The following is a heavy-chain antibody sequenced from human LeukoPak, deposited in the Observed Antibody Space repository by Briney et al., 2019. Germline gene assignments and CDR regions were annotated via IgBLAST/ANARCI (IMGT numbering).Heavy chain of an antibody. J-gene: IGHJ4*02. CDR2: IYPGDSDT. CDR1: GYSFTSYW. D-gene: IGHD5-12*01. V-gene: IGHV5-51*01. CDR3: ARLGYSGYDPFDY. Sequence: GESLKISCKGSGYSFTSYWIGWVRQMPGKGLEWMAIIYPGDSDTKYSPSFQGQVTISVDKSISTAYLQWSSLKASDSAMYYCARLGYSGYDPFDYWGQGTLFTVSS.